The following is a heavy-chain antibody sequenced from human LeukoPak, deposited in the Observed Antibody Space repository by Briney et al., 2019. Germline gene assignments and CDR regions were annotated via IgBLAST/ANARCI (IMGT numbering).Heavy chain of an antibody. Sequence: SVKVSCKASGYTFTGSYMHWVRQAPGQGLEWMGRIIPTTGLANYAQNFQGRVTITADKSTSTAYMELSRLRSEDTAVNYFSRAPPRLDCYILDYWGQGTLVTVSS. CDR3: SRAPPRLDCYILDY. J-gene: IGHJ4*02. CDR2: IIPTTGLA. V-gene: IGHV1-69*04. D-gene: IGHD5-24*01. CDR1: GYTFTGSY.